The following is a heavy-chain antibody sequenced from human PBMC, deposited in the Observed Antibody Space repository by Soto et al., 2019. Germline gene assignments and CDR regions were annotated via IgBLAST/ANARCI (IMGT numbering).Heavy chain of an antibody. J-gene: IGHJ4*02. D-gene: IGHD3-9*01. CDR2: IWWDGSKK. CDR3: ARTDYDIATGYALGYYDY. CDR1: GFTFNIFG. Sequence: QVQLVESGGGVVQPERSLRLSCAASGFTFNIFGMHWVRQAPGKGVEWVAVIWWDGSKKYYADSVKGRFTISRDNSKNTLYLQRITPRAEDTALCYCARTDYDIATGYALGYYDYWGQGTLVTVSS. V-gene: IGHV3-33*01.